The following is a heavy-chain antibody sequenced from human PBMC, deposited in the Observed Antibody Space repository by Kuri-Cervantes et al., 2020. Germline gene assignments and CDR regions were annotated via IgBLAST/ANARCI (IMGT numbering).Heavy chain of an antibody. V-gene: IGHV3-11*04. J-gene: IGHJ3*02. CDR1: GGSVSSGSYY. CDR2: ISSSGSTI. D-gene: IGHD2/OR15-2a*01. CDR3: ARERKGLGDAFDI. Sequence: LSLTCTVSGGSVSSGSYYWSWIRQPPGKGLEWVSYISSSGSTIYYADSVKGRFTISRDNAKNSLYLQMNSLRAEDTAVYYCARERKGLGDAFDIWGQGTMVTVSS.